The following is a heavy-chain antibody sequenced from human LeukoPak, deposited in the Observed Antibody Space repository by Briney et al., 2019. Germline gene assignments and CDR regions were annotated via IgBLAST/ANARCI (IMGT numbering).Heavy chain of an antibody. CDR1: GGTFSSYA. D-gene: IGHD2-21*01. CDR3: ARNCGGDCFIPYFDY. Sequence: SVKVSCKASGGTFSSYAISWVRRAPGQWLEWMGGIIPIFGIANYAQKFQGRVTITADESTSTAYMELSSLRSEDTAVYYCARNCGGDCFIPYFDYWGQGTLVTVSS. CDR2: IIPIFGIA. V-gene: IGHV1-69*01. J-gene: IGHJ4*02.